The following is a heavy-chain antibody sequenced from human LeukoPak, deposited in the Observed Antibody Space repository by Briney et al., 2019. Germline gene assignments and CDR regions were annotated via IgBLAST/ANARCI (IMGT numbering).Heavy chain of an antibody. CDR2: ISWNSGSI. V-gene: IGHV3-9*01. J-gene: IGHJ4*02. CDR3: AKDPDETGYFDY. CDR1: GFTFDDYA. Sequence: GGSLRLSCAASGFTFDDYAMHWVRQAPGKGLAWDSGISWNSGSIGYADSVKGRFTISRDNAKNSLYLQMNSLRAEDTALYYCAKDPDETGYFDYWGQGTLVTVSS. D-gene: IGHD1-1*01.